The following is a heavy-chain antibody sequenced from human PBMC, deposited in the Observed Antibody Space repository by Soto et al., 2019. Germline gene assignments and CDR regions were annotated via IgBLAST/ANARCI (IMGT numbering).Heavy chain of an antibody. CDR1: GYTFTSYG. J-gene: IGHJ3*02. Sequence: GAAVKASWRAAGYTFTSYGISWGRRARGQGLEGMGWISAYNGNTNYAQKLQRRVTMTTDPSTSTAYMELRRLRSDDTAVYYRARDERRDGYNLHACYIWGQGTMVTVSS. CDR2: ISAYNGNT. CDR3: ARDERRDGYNLHACYI. D-gene: IGHD5-12*01. V-gene: IGHV1-18*01.